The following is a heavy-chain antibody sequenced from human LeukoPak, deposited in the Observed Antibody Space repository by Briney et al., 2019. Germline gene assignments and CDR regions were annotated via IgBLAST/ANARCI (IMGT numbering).Heavy chain of an antibody. CDR2: MNPNSGNT. V-gene: IGHV1-8*01. CDR3: ARRSYYGSGSYYNDDYYGMDV. Sequence: ASVKVSCKASGYTFTSYDINWVRQATGQGLEWMGWMNPNSGNTGYAQKFQGRVTMTRNTSISTAYMELSSLGSEDTAVYYCARRSYYGSGSYYNDDYYGMDVWGQGTTVTVSS. CDR1: GYTFTSYD. J-gene: IGHJ6*02. D-gene: IGHD3-10*01.